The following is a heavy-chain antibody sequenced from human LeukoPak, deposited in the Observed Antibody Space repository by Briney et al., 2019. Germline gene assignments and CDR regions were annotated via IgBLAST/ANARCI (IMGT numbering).Heavy chain of an antibody. V-gene: IGHV4-34*01. J-gene: IGHJ4*02. Sequence: SETLSLTCAVYGGSFSGYYWSWIRQPPGKGLEWIGEINHSGSTNYNPSLKSRVTISVDTSKNQFSLKLSSVTAADTAVYYCARGRYFDWLLSYYFDYWGQGTLVTVSS. CDR3: ARGRYFDWLLSYYFDY. CDR1: GGSFSGYY. D-gene: IGHD3-9*01. CDR2: INHSGST.